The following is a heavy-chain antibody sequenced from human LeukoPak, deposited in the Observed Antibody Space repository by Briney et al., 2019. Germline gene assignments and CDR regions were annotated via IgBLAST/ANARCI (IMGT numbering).Heavy chain of an antibody. CDR3: ARAGEVIKGYYYYGMDV. CDR2: INPNSGGT. J-gene: IGHJ6*02. CDR1: GYTFTGYY. V-gene: IGHV1-2*04. D-gene: IGHD3-3*01. Sequence: GASVKVSCKASGYTFTGYYMHWVRQAPGQGLEWMGWINPNSGGTNYAQKFQGWVTMTRDTSISTAYMELSRLRSDDTAVYYCARAGEVIKGYYYYGMDVWGQGTTVTVSS.